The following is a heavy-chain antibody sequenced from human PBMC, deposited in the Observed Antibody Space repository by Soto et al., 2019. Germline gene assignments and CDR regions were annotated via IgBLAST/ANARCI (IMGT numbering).Heavy chain of an antibody. V-gene: IGHV3-21*01. CDR1: GFTFSSYS. CDR3: ARVGSTSAAGVLDY. Sequence: PGGSLRLSCAASGFTFSSYSMNWVRQAPGKGLEWVSSISSSSSYIYYADSVKGRFTISRDNAKNSLYLQMNSLRAEDTAVYYCARVGSTSAAGVLDYWGQGTLVTVSS. D-gene: IGHD6-13*01. CDR2: ISSSSSYI. J-gene: IGHJ4*02.